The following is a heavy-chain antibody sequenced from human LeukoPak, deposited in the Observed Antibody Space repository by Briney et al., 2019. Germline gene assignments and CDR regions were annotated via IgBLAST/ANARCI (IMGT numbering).Heavy chain of an antibody. Sequence: GGSLRLSCAASGFTFSNHAMSWVRQAPGKGLEWVSVISGSGGSPYYADSVKGRFTISRDNSKNTLYLQMNSLRAEDTAVYYCAKTSSTSWLWGQGTLVTVSS. D-gene: IGHD2-2*01. CDR3: AKTSSTSWL. CDR2: ISGSGGSP. CDR1: GFTFSNHA. J-gene: IGHJ4*02. V-gene: IGHV3-23*01.